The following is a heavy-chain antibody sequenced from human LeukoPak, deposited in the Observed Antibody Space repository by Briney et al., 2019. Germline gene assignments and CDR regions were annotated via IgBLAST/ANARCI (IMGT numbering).Heavy chain of an antibody. Sequence: GGSLRLSCAASGFTFSSYSMNWVRQAPGKGLEWVSSISSSSSYIYYADLVKGRFTISRDNAKNSLYLQMNSLRAEDTAVYYCARVQTNYYDSSGYYTIDYWGQGTLVTVSS. J-gene: IGHJ4*02. CDR1: GFTFSSYS. CDR3: ARVQTNYYDSSGYYTIDY. V-gene: IGHV3-21*01. D-gene: IGHD3-22*01. CDR2: ISSSSSYI.